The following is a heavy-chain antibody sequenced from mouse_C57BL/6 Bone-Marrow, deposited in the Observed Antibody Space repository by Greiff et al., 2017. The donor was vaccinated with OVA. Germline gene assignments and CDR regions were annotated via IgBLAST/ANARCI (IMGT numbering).Heavy chain of an antibody. CDR2: IYPGSGST. CDR3: ARHLLRRYYAMDY. V-gene: IGHV1-55*01. J-gene: IGHJ4*01. D-gene: IGHD1-1*01. Sequence: QVQLQQPGAELVKPGASVKMSCKASGYTFTSYWITWVKQRPGQGLEWIGDIYPGSGSTNYNEKFKSKATLTVDTSSSTAYMQLRSLTSEDSAVDYCARHLLRRYYAMDYWGQGTSVTVSS. CDR1: GYTFTSYW.